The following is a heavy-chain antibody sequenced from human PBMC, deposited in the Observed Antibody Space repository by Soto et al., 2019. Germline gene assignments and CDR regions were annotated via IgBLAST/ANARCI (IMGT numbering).Heavy chain of an antibody. CDR1: GVSISSGNW. J-gene: IGHJ6*02. Sequence: PSETLSLTCDVSGVSISSGNWWSWVRQPPGKGLEWIAEVYNDGSANYHPSLESRATISVDRSKNQFSLRLSSVTAADTGKYYCARGGELYYDILTGYPWRYYYYGMDVWGQGTTVTVSS. D-gene: IGHD3-9*01. V-gene: IGHV4-4*02. CDR2: VYNDGSA. CDR3: ARGGELYYDILTGYPWRYYYYGMDV.